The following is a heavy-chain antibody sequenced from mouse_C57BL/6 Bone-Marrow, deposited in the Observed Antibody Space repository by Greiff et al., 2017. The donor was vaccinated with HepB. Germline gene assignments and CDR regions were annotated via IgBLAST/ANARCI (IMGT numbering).Heavy chain of an antibody. CDR3: ARGEGQGYYAMDY. CDR1: GFSLTSYA. Sequence: VQLQQSGPGLVAPSQSLSITCTVSGFSLTSYAISWVRQPPGKGLEWLGVIWTGGGTNYNSALKSRLSISKDNSKSQVFLKMNSLQTDDTARYYCARGEGQGYYAMDYWGQGTSVTVSS. V-gene: IGHV2-9-1*01. J-gene: IGHJ4*01. D-gene: IGHD3-3*01. CDR2: IWTGGGT.